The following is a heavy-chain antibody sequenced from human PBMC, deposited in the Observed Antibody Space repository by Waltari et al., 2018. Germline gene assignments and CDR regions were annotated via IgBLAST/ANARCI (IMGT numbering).Heavy chain of an antibody. CDR3: ARDGDYYDSSGYLVFDY. Sequence: EVQLVESGGGLVQPGGSLRLSCAASGFTFSSYWMSWVRQAPGKGLEWVDKRKQDGSEKYYVDEVKGRFSISRDNAKNSLYLQMNSLRAEDTAVYYCARDGDYYDSSGYLVFDYWGQGTLVTVSS. J-gene: IGHJ4*02. CDR2: RKQDGSEK. CDR1: GFTFSSYW. D-gene: IGHD3-22*01. V-gene: IGHV3-7*01.